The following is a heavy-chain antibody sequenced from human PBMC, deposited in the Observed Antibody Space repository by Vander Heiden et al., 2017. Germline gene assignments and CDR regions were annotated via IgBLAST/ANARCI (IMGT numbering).Heavy chain of an antibody. CDR1: GFTFSSYN. D-gene: IGHD2-21*01. Sequence: EVQLVESGGGLVKPGGSLRLSCAASGFTFSSYNINWVRQAPGKGLEWVSSISSSSSYIYYADSVKGRFTISRDNAKNSLYLQMNSLRAEDTAVYYCARNRSCGGECFLLDYWGQGTLVTVSS. J-gene: IGHJ4*02. CDR3: ARNRSCGGECFLLDY. CDR2: ISSSSSYI. V-gene: IGHV3-21*01.